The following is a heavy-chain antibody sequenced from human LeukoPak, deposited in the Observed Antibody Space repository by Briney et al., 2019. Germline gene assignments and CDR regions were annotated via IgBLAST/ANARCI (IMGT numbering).Heavy chain of an antibody. CDR3: AKENDFVY. CDR1: GFSFSDYT. D-gene: IGHD3-3*01. Sequence: PGGPLRLSCAASGFSFSDYTMNWVRQAPGKGLEWLSYISSRSSTIYYADSVRGRFTISRDNVKNSLYLQMNSLRAEDTAVYYCAKENDFVYWGQGTLVTVSS. V-gene: IGHV3-48*01. J-gene: IGHJ4*02. CDR2: ISSRSSTI.